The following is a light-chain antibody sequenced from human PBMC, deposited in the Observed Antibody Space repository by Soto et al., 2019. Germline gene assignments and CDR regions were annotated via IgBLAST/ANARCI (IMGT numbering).Light chain of an antibody. J-gene: IGKJ1*01. V-gene: IGKV3-20*01. CDR2: GAS. CDR1: QSVSSSY. CDR3: QQYGTSWWT. Sequence: EIVLTQSPGTLSLSPGERATLSCRASQSVSSSYLAWYQQKPGQAPRLLIYGASNRATGIPDRFSGSGSGTDFTLTISRLEPEDFAVYYCQQYGTSWWTFGQGTKVEIK.